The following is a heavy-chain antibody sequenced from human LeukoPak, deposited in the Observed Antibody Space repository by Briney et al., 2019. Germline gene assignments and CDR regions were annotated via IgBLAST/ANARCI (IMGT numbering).Heavy chain of an antibody. J-gene: IGHJ4*02. Sequence: GGSLSLSCAASGFTFDNYAMTWVRQAPGKGLEWVAVISYDGSNKYYADSVKGRFTISRDNSKNTLYLQMNSLRAEDTAVYYCATEGGYSSARYLNYWGQGTLVTVSS. CDR2: ISYDGSNK. V-gene: IGHV3-30*03. CDR1: GFTFDNYA. CDR3: ATEGGYSSARYLNY. D-gene: IGHD6-19*01.